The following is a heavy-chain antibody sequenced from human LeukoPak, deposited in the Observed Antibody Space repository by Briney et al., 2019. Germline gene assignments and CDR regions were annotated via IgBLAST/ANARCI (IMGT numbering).Heavy chain of an antibody. CDR1: GFTFSSYW. CDR3: ARERGSGSYHPFDP. CDR2: IKQDGSEK. Sequence: GGSLRLSCVASGFTFSSYWMSWVRQTPGKGLEWVANIKQDGSEKNYVDSVKGRFTISRDNAKNSLYLQMNSLRADDTAVYYCARERGSGSYHPFDPWGQGTLVTVSS. J-gene: IGHJ5*02. D-gene: IGHD3-10*01. V-gene: IGHV3-7*01.